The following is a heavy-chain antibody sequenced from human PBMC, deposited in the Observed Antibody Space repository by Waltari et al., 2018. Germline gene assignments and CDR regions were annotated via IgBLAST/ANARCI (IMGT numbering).Heavy chain of an antibody. Sequence: QLQLQESGPGLVKPSETLSLTCTVSGGSISSSSYYWGWIRQPPGKGVGWSGSIYYSGGTYYNPSLQRRVNISVDTSKNQFSLKLSSVTAADTAVYYCARIFGYWGQGTLVTVSS. CDR3: ARIFGY. J-gene: IGHJ4*02. CDR1: GGSISSSSYY. D-gene: IGHD3-10*01. CDR2: IYYSGGT. V-gene: IGHV4-39*01.